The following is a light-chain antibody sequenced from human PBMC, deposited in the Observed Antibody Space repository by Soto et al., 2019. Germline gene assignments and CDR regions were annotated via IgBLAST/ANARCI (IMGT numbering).Light chain of an antibody. CDR2: GAS. Sequence: EIVITQSPATLSVSPGERAPLSCRASQSVSSNLAWYQQKPGQAPRLLIYGASTRATGIPARFSGSGSGTEFTLTISSLQSEDFAVYYCQQYNNWPPTFGGGTKVDI. J-gene: IGKJ4*01. CDR3: QQYNNWPPT. CDR1: QSVSSN. V-gene: IGKV3-15*01.